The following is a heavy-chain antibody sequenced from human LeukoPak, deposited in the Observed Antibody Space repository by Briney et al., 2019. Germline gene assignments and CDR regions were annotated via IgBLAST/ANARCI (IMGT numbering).Heavy chain of an antibody. D-gene: IGHD3-10*01. J-gene: IGHJ4*02. Sequence: KPSETLSLTCAVYGGSFSGYYWSWIRQPPGKGLEWIGEINHSGSTNYNPSLKSRVTISVDTSKNQFSLKLSSVTAADTAVYYCARGYHYYGSGSYFDYWGQGTLVTVSS. CDR1: GGSFSGYY. CDR2: INHSGST. V-gene: IGHV4-34*01. CDR3: ARGYHYYGSGSYFDY.